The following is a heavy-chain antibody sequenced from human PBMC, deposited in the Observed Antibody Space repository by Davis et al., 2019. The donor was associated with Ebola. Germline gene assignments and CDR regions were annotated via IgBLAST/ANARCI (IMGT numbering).Heavy chain of an antibody. CDR1: GFTFSSYG. CDR3: ARGPVVVVAASYFDY. Sequence: GESLKISCAASGFTFSSYGMHCVRQAPGKGLEWVAVISYDGNNQQYEDSVKGRFTISRDNAKNSLYLQMNSLRDEDTAVYYCARGPVVVVAASYFDYWGQGTLVTVSS. CDR2: ISYDGNNQ. D-gene: IGHD2-15*01. J-gene: IGHJ4*02. V-gene: IGHV3-30*03.